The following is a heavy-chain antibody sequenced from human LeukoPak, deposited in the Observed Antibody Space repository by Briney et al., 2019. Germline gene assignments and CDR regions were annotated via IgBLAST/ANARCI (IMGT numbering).Heavy chain of an antibody. CDR1: RGSITGYS. D-gene: IGHD6-13*01. V-gene: IGHV4-59*01. J-gene: IGHJ4*02. CDR3: AGGTAALY. Sequence: SETLSLTCTVSRGSITGYSWTWFRQPPGKTLEWIGYIHYRGTTNSNPSLKSRVTISVDTSKNQFSLKLTSATAADTAVYYCAGGTAALYWGQGTLVTVSS. CDR2: IHYRGTT.